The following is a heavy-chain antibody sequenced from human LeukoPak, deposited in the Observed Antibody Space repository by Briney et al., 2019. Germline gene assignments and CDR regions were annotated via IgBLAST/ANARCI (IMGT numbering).Heavy chain of an antibody. Sequence: GGSLRLSCAASGFTFSSYEMNWVRQAPGKGLEWVSYISSSGSTIYYADSVKGRFTISRDNAKNSLYLQMNSLRAEDTAVYHCARAGFYCTNGVCYGYFDYWGQGTLVTVSS. CDR2: ISSSGSTI. CDR3: ARAGFYCTNGVCYGYFDY. CDR1: GFTFSSYE. J-gene: IGHJ4*02. D-gene: IGHD2-8*01. V-gene: IGHV3-48*03.